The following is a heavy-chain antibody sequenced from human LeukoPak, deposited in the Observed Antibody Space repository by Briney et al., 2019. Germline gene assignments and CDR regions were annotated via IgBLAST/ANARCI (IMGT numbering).Heavy chain of an antibody. J-gene: IGHJ3*02. V-gene: IGHV3-21*01. Sequence: GGSLRLSCAASGFTFSSYSMNWVRQAPGKGLEWVSSISSSSSYIYYADSVKGRFTISRDNAKNSLYLQMNSLRAEDTAVYYCASYGDDDAFDIWGQGTMVTVSS. D-gene: IGHD4-17*01. CDR1: GFTFSSYS. CDR3: ASYGDDDAFDI. CDR2: ISSSSSYI.